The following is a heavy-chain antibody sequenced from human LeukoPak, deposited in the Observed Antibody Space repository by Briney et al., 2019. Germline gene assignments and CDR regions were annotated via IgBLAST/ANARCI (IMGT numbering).Heavy chain of an antibody. J-gene: IGHJ4*02. Sequence: GGSLRLSCAASGFTFSDTWMHWVRQAPGKGLVWVSRIRSDGSDTRYAESVKGRFTISRDNAKNTLYLQMNSLRAEDTAVYYCARRSGSFLFDYWGQGTLVTVSS. V-gene: IGHV3-74*01. CDR2: IRSDGSDT. CDR3: ARRSGSFLFDY. CDR1: GFTFSDTW. D-gene: IGHD1-26*01.